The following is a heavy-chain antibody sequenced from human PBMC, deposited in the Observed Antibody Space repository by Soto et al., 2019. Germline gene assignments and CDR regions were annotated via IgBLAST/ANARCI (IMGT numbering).Heavy chain of an antibody. CDR2: ISGSDGST. Sequence: GGSLRIPCAASGFTLSTYSINLVRQAQGKGMEWVSVISGSDGSTYYADSVKGRFTISRDNSKNTLNLQMNSLRAEDTAVYYCARRSSSWYFDYWGQGTLVTVSS. CDR1: GFTLSTYS. J-gene: IGHJ4*02. V-gene: IGHV3-23*01. D-gene: IGHD6-13*01. CDR3: ARRSSSWYFDY.